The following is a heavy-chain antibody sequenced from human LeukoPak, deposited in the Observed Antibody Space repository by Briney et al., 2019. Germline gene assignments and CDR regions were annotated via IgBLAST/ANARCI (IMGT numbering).Heavy chain of an antibody. D-gene: IGHD3-10*02. V-gene: IGHV3-66*01. CDR1: GFTVSSNY. CDR3: AELGITMIGGV. J-gene: IGHJ6*04. Sequence: GGSLRLSCAASGFTVSSNYMNWVRQAPGKGLEWVSVIYTGGNTYYADSVKGRFTISRDSSKNTLYLQMNSLRAEDTAVYYCAELGITMIGGVWGKGTTVTISS. CDR2: IYTGGNT.